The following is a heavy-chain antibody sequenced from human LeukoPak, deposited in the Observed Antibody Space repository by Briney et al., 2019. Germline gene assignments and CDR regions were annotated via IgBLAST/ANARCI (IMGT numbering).Heavy chain of an antibody. CDR3: ASRPAGSTWYGVFDY. D-gene: IGHD6-13*01. Sequence: SETLSLTCTVSGGPIDRHYGSWLRQPPGKGLEWLGYVFYPGSTNYNPSLKSRVTMSLDTSRDQFSLRLTSVTAADTAIYYCASRPAGSTWYGVFDYWSQGTLVTVSS. CDR1: GGPIDRHY. CDR2: VFYPGST. J-gene: IGHJ4*02. V-gene: IGHV4-59*11.